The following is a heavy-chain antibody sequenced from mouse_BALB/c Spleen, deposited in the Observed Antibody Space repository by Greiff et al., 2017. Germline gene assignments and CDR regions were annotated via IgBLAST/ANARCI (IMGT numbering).Heavy chain of an antibody. J-gene: IGHJ4*01. CDR3: ARDDGYHGGYAMDY. Sequence: QVQLQQPGAELVKPGASVKMSCKASGYTFTSYNMHWVKQTPGQGLEWIGAIYPGNGDTSYNQKFKGKATLTADKSSSTAYMQLSSLTSEDSAVYYCARDDGYHGGYAMDYWGQGTSVTVSS. CDR2: IYPGNGDT. CDR1: GYTFTSYN. V-gene: IGHV1-12*01. D-gene: IGHD2-3*01.